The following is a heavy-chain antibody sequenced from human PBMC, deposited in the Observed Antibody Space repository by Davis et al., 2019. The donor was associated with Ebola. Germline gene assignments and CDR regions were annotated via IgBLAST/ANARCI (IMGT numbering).Heavy chain of an antibody. J-gene: IGHJ4*02. Sequence: SETLSLTCAVYGGSFSGYYRSWIRQPPGKGLEWIGYTYYSGSTHYNPSLKSRVTISGDTSRNQFSLKLSSVTAADTAVYYCARVASYGDYFDYWGLGTLVTVSS. CDR2: TYYSGST. D-gene: IGHD5-18*01. CDR1: GGSFSGYY. CDR3: ARVASYGDYFDY. V-gene: IGHV4-59*12.